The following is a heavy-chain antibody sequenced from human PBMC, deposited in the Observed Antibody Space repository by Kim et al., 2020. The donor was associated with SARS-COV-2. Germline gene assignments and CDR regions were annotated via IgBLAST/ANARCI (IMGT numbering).Heavy chain of an antibody. V-gene: IGHV3-30*18. CDR3: AKPDGSGSYYNYYYYGMDV. CDR2: ISYDGSNK. Sequence: GGSLRLSCAASGFTFSSYGMHWVRQAPGKGLEWVAVISYDGSNKYYADSVKGRFTISRDNSKNTLYLQMNSLRAEDTAVYYCAKPDGSGSYYNYYYYGMDVWGQGTTVTVSS. J-gene: IGHJ6*02. D-gene: IGHD3-10*01. CDR1: GFTFSSYG.